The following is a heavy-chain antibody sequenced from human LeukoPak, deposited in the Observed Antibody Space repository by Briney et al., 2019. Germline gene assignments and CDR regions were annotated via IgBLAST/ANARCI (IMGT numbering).Heavy chain of an antibody. V-gene: IGHV3-23*01. CDR3: AKDRYSSSPGLVDY. J-gene: IGHJ4*02. Sequence: HAGGSLRLSCAAPGFTFISYAVSWVRQPPGKGLEWVSAISGSGGSTYYADSVKGRFTISRDNSKNTLYLQMTSLRAEDTAVYYCAKDRYSSSPGLVDYWGQGTLVTVSS. CDR1: GFTFISYA. D-gene: IGHD6-6*01. CDR2: ISGSGGST.